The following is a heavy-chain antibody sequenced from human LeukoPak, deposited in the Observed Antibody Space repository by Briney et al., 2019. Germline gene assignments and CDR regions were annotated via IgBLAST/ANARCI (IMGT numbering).Heavy chain of an antibody. D-gene: IGHD3-22*01. Sequence: SVKVSCKASGGTFSSYAISWVRQAPGQGLEWMGRIIPILGIANYAQKFQGRVTITADKSTSTAYMELSSLRSEDTAVYYCARMIAVHYYFDYWGQGTLVTVSS. CDR2: IIPILGIA. J-gene: IGHJ4*02. V-gene: IGHV1-69*04. CDR1: GGTFSSYA. CDR3: ARMIAVHYYFDY.